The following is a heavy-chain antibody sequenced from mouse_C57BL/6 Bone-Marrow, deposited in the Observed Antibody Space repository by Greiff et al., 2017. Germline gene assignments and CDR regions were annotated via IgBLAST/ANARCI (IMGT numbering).Heavy chain of an antibody. Sequence: EVQGVESGGGLVKPGGSLKLSCAASGFTFSSYAMSWVRQTPEKRLEWVATISDGGSYTYYPDTVKGRFTISRDNAKNNLYLQMSHLKSEDTAMYYCARDGWWYFDVWGTGTTVTVSS. CDR1: GFTFSSYA. D-gene: IGHD2-3*01. J-gene: IGHJ1*03. V-gene: IGHV5-4*01. CDR3: ARDGWWYFDV. CDR2: ISDGGSYT.